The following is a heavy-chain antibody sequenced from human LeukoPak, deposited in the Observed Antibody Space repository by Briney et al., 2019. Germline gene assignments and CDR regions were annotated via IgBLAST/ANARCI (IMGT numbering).Heavy chain of an antibody. V-gene: IGHV4-4*02. J-gene: IGHJ4*02. D-gene: IGHD2-2*01. CDR1: GGSISSSNW. CDR2: IYHSGST. CDR3: ASLYCSSTSCYFYY. Sequence: SGTLSLTCAVSGGSISSSNWWSWVRQPPGKGLEWIGEIYHSGSTNYNPSLKSRVTISGDKSKNQFSLKLSSVTAADTAVYYCASLYCSSTSCYFYYWGQGTLVTVSS.